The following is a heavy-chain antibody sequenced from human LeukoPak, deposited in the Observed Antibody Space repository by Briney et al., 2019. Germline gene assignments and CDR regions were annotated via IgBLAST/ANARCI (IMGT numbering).Heavy chain of an antibody. V-gene: IGHV3-7*01. D-gene: IGHD1-7*01. CDR1: TFTFVDYY. CDR3: SRWNFAFDI. CDR2: IEQLGNAK. Sequence: PGGSLRLSCAASTFTFVDYYMGWVRQAPGKGLEWVAYIEQLGNAKSYIDSVKGRFTISRDNAKSSLYLQMDSLRVEDTAVYYCSRWNFAFDIWGQGTMVTVSS. J-gene: IGHJ3*02.